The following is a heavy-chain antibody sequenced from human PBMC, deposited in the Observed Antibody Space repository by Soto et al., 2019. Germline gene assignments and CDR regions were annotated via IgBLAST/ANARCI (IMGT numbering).Heavy chain of an antibody. CDR1: EFTLSYFY. CDR3: SRGGRNCHSSGYSPLVY. Sequence: QSGGSLRLSCAASEFTLSYFYMNGVRQAPGKWLAWVGFIRNKCNPGTTKWTTSVKGRITISREESKSITFLQMESLKTEDTAAFFCSRGGRNCHSSGYSPLVYWGQGXLVTVYS. V-gene: IGHV3-49*04. J-gene: IGHJ4*02. D-gene: IGHD3-22*01. CDR2: IRNKCNPGTT.